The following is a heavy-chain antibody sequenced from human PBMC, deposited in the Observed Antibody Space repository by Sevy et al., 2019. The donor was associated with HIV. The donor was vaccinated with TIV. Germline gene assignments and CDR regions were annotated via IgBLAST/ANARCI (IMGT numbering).Heavy chain of an antibody. J-gene: IGHJ5*02. Sequence: SETLSLTCTVSGGSISSSIHHWGWIRQPPGKGLEWIGTFYYAGDTYYNPSLKSRVTISVDTSKNHFSLNLSSVTAADTSIYYCARVPGGERRGLWFDPWGQGTLVTVSS. CDR2: FYYAGDT. D-gene: IGHD5-12*01. V-gene: IGHV4-39*02. CDR1: GGSISSSIHH. CDR3: ARVPGGERRGLWFDP.